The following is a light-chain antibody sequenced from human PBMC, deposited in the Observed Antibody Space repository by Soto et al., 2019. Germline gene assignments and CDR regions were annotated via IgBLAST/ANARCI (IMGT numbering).Light chain of an antibody. CDR1: QSIASN. V-gene: IGKV3-15*01. CDR3: QQYNSWPPT. J-gene: IGKJ1*01. CDR2: GAS. Sequence: IVMTQSPATLSVSPGERATLSCRASQSIASNLAWYQQKPGQAPRLLIYGASSRATGIPARFSGGGSGTEFTLAISSLQSEDFAVYYCQQYNSWPPTFGQGTKVDNK.